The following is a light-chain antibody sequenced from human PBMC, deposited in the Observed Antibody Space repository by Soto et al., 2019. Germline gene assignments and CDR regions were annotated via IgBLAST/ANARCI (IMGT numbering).Light chain of an antibody. CDR1: SSDVGGYNY. CDR2: EVS. Sequence: QSALIQPSSLSGSPGQSITLSCPGTSSDVGGYNYVSWYQQHPGKAPKLMIYEVSNRPSGVSNRFSGSKSGNTASLTISGLQAEDEADYYCSSYTSSSTLFGGGTKVTVL. J-gene: IGLJ2*01. CDR3: SSYTSSSTL. V-gene: IGLV2-14*01.